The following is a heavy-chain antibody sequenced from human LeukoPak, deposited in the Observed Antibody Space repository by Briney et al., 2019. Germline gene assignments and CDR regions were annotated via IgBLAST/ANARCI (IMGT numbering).Heavy chain of an antibody. CDR3: ARDYQLPRRFDP. V-gene: IGHV4-34*01. D-gene: IGHD2-2*01. J-gene: IGHJ5*02. CDR1: GGSFSGYY. Sequence: PSETLSLTCAVYGGSFSGYYWSWIRQPPGKGLEWIGEINHSGSTNYNPSLKSRVTLSVDTSKNQFSLKLSSVTAADTAVYYCARDYQLPRRFDPWGQGTLVTVSS. CDR2: INHSGST.